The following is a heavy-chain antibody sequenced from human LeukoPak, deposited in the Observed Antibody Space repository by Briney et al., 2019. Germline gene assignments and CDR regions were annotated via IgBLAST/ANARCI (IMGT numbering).Heavy chain of an antibody. V-gene: IGHV3-23*01. J-gene: IGHJ3*02. D-gene: IGHD1-26*01. CDR1: KFAFSSYA. CDR3: GKNRYSGSLSPFDI. CDR2: ITGGGGNT. Sequence: GGSLRLSCAASKFAFSSYAMSWVRQAPGKGLEWVSAITGGGGNTYYADSVKGRFTISRDNSKNTLYLQMNSLRAEDTAVYYCGKNRYSGSLSPFDIWGQGTMVTVSS.